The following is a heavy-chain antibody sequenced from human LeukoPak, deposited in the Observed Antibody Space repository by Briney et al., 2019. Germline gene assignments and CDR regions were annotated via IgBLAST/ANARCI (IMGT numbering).Heavy chain of an antibody. CDR3: ARVEYYSDSGSPNWFDP. CDR2: MNPNSGNA. J-gene: IGHJ5*02. Sequence: ASVKVSCKASGYTFTSYDINWVRQATGQGLEWMGWMNPNSGNAGYAQNLQGRVTMTRNTSISTAYLELSSLRSEDTAVYYCARVEYYSDSGSPNWFDPWGQGTLVTVSS. V-gene: IGHV1-8*01. CDR1: GYTFTSYD. D-gene: IGHD3-10*01.